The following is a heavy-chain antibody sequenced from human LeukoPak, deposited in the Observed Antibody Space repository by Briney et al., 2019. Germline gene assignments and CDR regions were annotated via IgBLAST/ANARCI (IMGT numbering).Heavy chain of an antibody. CDR1: GGTFSSYA. CDR3: ARVVTVGYYPDY. Sequence: SVKVSCKASGGTFSSYAISWVRQAPGQGLEWMGGIIPIFGTANYAQKFQGRVTITADESTSTAYMELSSLRSEDTAVYYCARVVTVGYYPDYWGQGTLVTVSS. V-gene: IGHV1-69*01. CDR2: IIPIFGTA. J-gene: IGHJ4*02. D-gene: IGHD3-22*01.